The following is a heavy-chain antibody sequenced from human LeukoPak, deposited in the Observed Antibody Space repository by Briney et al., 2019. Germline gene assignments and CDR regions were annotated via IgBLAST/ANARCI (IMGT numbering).Heavy chain of an antibody. J-gene: IGHJ4*01. D-gene: IGHD2-15*01. CDR2: INEDGSEK. CDR1: GFTLSTYW. V-gene: IGHV3-7*01. CDR3: ARENAWSRDC. Sequence: GGSLRLSCAASGFTLSTYWMSWVRQAPGKGLEWVANINEDGSEKHYVDSVKGRFTISRDNAKNSLDLQMNSLRTEDTAVYYCARENAWSRDCWGQGTLVTVPS.